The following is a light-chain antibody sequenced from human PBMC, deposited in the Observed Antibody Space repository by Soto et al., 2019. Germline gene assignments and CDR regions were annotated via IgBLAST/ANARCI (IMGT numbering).Light chain of an antibody. V-gene: IGLV2-23*01. CDR2: EGS. Sequence: QSALTQPASVSGSPGQSITISCTGTSSDVGSYNLVSWYQQHPGKAPKLMIYEGSKRPSGVSNRFSGSKSGNTASLTISGLQAEDEADYYCCSYAGSSTLGGYVFGPGTKLTVL. CDR3: CSYAGSSTLGGYV. CDR1: SSDVGSYNL. J-gene: IGLJ1*01.